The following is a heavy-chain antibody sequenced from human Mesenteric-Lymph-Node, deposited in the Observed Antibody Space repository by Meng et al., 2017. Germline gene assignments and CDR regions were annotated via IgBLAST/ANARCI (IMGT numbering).Heavy chain of an antibody. Sequence: LPLQAPVLFGLPQPLPLTCCVSGGSLRADVWSWTRQPPGQGLEWIGELNHSGRTNYNPSLKSRVTISVDTSKNQFSLKLSSVTAADTAVYYCARGPRTRYGDYVYWGQGTLVTVSS. CDR2: LNHSGRT. J-gene: IGHJ4*02. D-gene: IGHD4-17*01. CDR3: ARGPRTRYGDYVY. V-gene: IGHV4-34*01. CDR1: GGSLRADV.